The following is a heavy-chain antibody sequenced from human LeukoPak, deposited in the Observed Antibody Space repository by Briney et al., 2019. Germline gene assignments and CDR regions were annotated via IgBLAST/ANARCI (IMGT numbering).Heavy chain of an antibody. CDR2: ISTSGST. CDR1: VASISNYY. CDR3: ASPRTSYRYTFDY. V-gene: IGHV4-4*09. Sequence: SETLSLTCAVSVASISNYYWSWIRQAPGKGLEWIGYISTSGSTNYNPSLKSRVSISLDTSNNRFSLSLNFVTAADTAVYSCASPRTSYRYTFDYWGPGALVTVSS. J-gene: IGHJ4*02. D-gene: IGHD5-18*01.